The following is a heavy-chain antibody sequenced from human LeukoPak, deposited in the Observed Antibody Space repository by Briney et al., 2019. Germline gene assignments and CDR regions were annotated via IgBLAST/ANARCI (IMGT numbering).Heavy chain of an antibody. Sequence: ASVKVSCKASGYTFTSYAINWVRQATGQGLEWMGWMNPNSGNTGYAQKFQGRVTMTRNTSISTAYMELSSLRSEDTAVYYCARVNIVVVVAATSLENWFDPWGQGTLVTVSS. V-gene: IGHV1-8*01. CDR1: GYTFTSYA. CDR3: ARVNIVVVVAATSLENWFDP. J-gene: IGHJ5*02. D-gene: IGHD2-15*01. CDR2: MNPNSGNT.